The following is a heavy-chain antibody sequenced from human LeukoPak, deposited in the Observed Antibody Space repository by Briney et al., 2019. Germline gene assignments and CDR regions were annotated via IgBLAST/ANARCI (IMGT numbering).Heavy chain of an antibody. V-gene: IGHV3-9*01. CDR3: AKDIRPIIAAAVPSFDY. Sequence: PGGSLRPSCAASGFTFDDYAMHWVRQAPGKGLEWVSGIRWNSGSIGYADSVKGRFTISRDNATNSLYLQMNSLRAEDTALYYCAKDIRPIIAAAVPSFDYWGQGTLVTVSS. J-gene: IGHJ4*02. CDR1: GFTFDDYA. CDR2: IRWNSGSI. D-gene: IGHD6-13*01.